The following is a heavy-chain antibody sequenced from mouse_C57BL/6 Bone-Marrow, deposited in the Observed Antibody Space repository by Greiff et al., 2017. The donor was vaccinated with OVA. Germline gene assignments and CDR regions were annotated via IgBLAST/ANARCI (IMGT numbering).Heavy chain of an antibody. CDR3: ARHNSNYPYYFDY. CDR1: GFTFSSYG. CDR2: ISSGGSYT. J-gene: IGHJ2*01. Sequence: EVHLVESGGDLVKPGGSLKLSCAASGFTFSSYGMSWVRQTPDKRLEWVATISSGGSYTYYPDSVKGRFTISRDNAKNTLYLQMSSLKSEDTAMYYCARHNSNYPYYFDYWGQGTTLTVSS. D-gene: IGHD2-5*01. V-gene: IGHV5-6*01.